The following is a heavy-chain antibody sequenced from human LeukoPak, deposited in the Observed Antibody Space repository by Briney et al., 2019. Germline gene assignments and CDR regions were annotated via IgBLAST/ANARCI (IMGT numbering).Heavy chain of an antibody. D-gene: IGHD1-26*01. Sequence: PGGSLRLSCAASGFTFSSYWMHWVRQAPGKGLVWVSRINSDGSSTSYADSVKGRFTISRDNAKNTLYLQMNSLRAEDTAVYYCARPLFGGSYPNWLDPWGQGTLVTVSS. J-gene: IGHJ5*02. V-gene: IGHV3-74*01. CDR2: INSDGSST. CDR3: ARPLFGGSYPNWLDP. CDR1: GFTFSSYW.